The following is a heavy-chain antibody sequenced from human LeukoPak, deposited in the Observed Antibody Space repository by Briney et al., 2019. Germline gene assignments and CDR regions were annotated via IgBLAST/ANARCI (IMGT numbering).Heavy chain of an antibody. J-gene: IGHJ4*02. Sequence: GGSLRLSCAASGFSVSASYMSWVRQAPGKGLEWVSSISSSSSYIYYADSVKGRFTISRDNAKNSLDLQMNSLRVEDTAVYHCARRGSGYTEPIDYWGQGTLVTVSS. V-gene: IGHV3-21*01. CDR1: GFSVSASY. CDR2: ISSSSSYI. CDR3: ARRGSGYTEPIDY. D-gene: IGHD5-12*01.